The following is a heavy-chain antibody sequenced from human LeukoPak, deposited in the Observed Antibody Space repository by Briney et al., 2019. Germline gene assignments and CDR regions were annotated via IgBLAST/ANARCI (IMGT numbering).Heavy chain of an antibody. CDR3: ARTLRPYWYSGSHDAFDI. Sequence: ASVKVSCKASGYTFTSNDINWVRQATGQGLEWMGWMNPNSGNTGYAQKFQGRVTITRKTSISTAYMELSSLRSEDTAVYYCARTLRPYWYSGSHDAFDIWGQGTMATVSS. V-gene: IGHV1-8*03. CDR2: MNPNSGNT. CDR1: GYTFTSND. J-gene: IGHJ3*02. D-gene: IGHD1-26*01.